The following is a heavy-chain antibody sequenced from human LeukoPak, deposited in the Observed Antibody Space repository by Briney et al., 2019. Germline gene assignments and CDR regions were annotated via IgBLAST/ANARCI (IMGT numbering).Heavy chain of an antibody. CDR1: GYTFTSYA. D-gene: IGHD1-26*01. CDR2: INAGNGNT. J-gene: IGHJ5*02. V-gene: IGHV1-3*01. CDR3: TRDPGIVGATHNWFDP. Sequence: ASVKVSCKASGYTFTSYAMHWVRQAPGQRLEWMGWINAGNGNTKYSQKFQGRVTMTTDTSTSTAYMELRSLRSDDTAVYYCTRDPGIVGATHNWFDPWGQGTLVTVSS.